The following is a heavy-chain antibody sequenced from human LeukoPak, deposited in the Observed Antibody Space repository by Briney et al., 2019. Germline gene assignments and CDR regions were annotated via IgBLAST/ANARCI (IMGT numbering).Heavy chain of an antibody. V-gene: IGHV4-4*07. D-gene: IGHD1-1*01. J-gene: IGHJ5*02. CDR2: IYTSGST. CDR1: GGSISSYY. CDR3: AREYNEYPENWFDP. Sequence: SETLSLTCTVSGGSISSYYWSWIRQPAGKGLEWIGRIYTSGSTNYNPSLKSRVTMSVDTSKNQFSLKLSSVTAADTAVYYCAREYNEYPENWFDPRGQGTLVTVSS.